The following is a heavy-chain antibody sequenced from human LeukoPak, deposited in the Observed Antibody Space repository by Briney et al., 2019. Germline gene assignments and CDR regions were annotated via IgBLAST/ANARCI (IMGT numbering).Heavy chain of an antibody. V-gene: IGHV3-7*01. D-gene: IGHD1-26*01. CDR1: GFTFSRYW. Sequence: GGSLRLSCAASGFTFSRYWMNWVRQAPGKGLKWVANINQDGSEKYYVDPVKGRFTISRDNAKSSLYLQMNSLRAEDTAVYYCARDQVGPEDWGQGTLVTVSS. CDR3: ARDQVGPED. CDR2: INQDGSEK. J-gene: IGHJ4*02.